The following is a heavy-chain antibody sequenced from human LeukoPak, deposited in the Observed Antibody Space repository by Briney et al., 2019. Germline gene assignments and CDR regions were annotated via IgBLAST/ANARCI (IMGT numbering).Heavy chain of an antibody. V-gene: IGHV3-23*01. J-gene: IGHJ4*02. Sequence: GGSLRLSCAASGFTFSSYAMSWVRQAPGKGLERVSGISVSGDNTYYADSVKGRFTISRDNSKNTLYLQMNSLRAEDTAVYYCARDRGWAAADTPEIDYWGQGALVTVSS. CDR3: ARDRGWAAADTPEIDY. D-gene: IGHD6-13*01. CDR1: GFTFSSYA. CDR2: ISVSGDNT.